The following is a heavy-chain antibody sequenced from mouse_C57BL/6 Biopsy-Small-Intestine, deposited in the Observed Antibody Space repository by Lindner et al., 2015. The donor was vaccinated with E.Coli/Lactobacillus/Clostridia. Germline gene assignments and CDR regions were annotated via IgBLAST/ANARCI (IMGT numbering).Heavy chain of an antibody. Sequence: SVKVSCKASGGTFSSYGINWVRQAPGQGLEWMGGVIPLFGTANYAQRFQGRVTITADKSTSTAYMELSSLRSEDTAVYYCARGGSYVQFDSWGQGTLVTVSS. CDR3: ARGGSYVQFDS. V-gene: IGHV1-69*02. CDR1: GGTFSSYG. D-gene: IGHD2-12*01. J-gene: IGHJ4*01. CDR2: VIPLFGTA.